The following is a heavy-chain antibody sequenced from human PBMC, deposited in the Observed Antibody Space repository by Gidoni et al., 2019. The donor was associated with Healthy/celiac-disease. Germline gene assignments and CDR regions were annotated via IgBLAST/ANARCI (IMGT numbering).Heavy chain of an antibody. CDR3: AREDPSGGSCYSLIRATTGCYYGMDV. Sequence: QVQLVQSGAEVKKPGASVKVSCKASGYTFTGYYMHWVRQAPGQGLEWMGWINPNSGGTNYAQKFQGWVTMTRDTSISTAYMELSRLRSDDTAVYYCAREDPSGGSCYSLIRATTGCYYGMDVWGQGTTVTVSS. J-gene: IGHJ6*02. CDR2: INPNSGGT. D-gene: IGHD2-15*01. CDR1: GYTFTGYY. V-gene: IGHV1-2*04.